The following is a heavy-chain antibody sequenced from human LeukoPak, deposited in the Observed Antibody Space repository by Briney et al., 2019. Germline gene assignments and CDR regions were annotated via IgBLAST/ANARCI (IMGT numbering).Heavy chain of an antibody. D-gene: IGHD2-2*01. CDR3: ARQAYCSSTSCYGYNWFDP. J-gene: IGHJ5*02. CDR2: IYYSGST. Sequence: SQTLSLTCAVSGGSISSGGYSWSWIRQPPGKGLEWIGYIYYSGSTYYNPSLKSRVTISVDTSKNQFSLKLSSVTAADTAVYYCARQAYCSSTSCYGYNWFDPWGQGTLVTVSS. V-gene: IGHV4-30-2*03. CDR1: GGSISSGGYS.